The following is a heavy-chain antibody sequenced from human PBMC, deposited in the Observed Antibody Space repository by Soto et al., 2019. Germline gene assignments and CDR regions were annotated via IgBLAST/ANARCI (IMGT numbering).Heavy chain of an antibody. CDR1: GFTFSSYS. V-gene: IGHV3-48*02. J-gene: IGHJ5*02. CDR3: ARDDSYDRYNWFDP. CDR2: ISSSSSTI. D-gene: IGHD5-18*01. Sequence: EVQLVESGGGLVQPGGSLRLSCAASGFTFSSYSMNWVRQAPGKGLEWVSYISSSSSTIYYADSMKGRFTISRDNAKNSLYLQMNSLRDEDTAVYYCARDDSYDRYNWFDPWGQGTLVTVSS.